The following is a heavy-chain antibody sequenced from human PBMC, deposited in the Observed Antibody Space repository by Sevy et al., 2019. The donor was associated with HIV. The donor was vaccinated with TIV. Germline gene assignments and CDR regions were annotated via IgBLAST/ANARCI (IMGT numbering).Heavy chain of an antibody. V-gene: IGHV3-53*01. Sequence: GGSLRLSCAASGFNVNDNYMMWVRQAPGKGLEWVSIIHADGSSYYADSVKGRFTMSRDDSKNIVNLQMNSLRADDTAVYYCARDRRFCGNECYLYYYYGMDVWGQGTAVTVSS. CDR2: IHADGSS. CDR3: ARDRRFCGNECYLYYYYGMDV. CDR1: GFNVNDNY. D-gene: IGHD3-16*02. J-gene: IGHJ6*02.